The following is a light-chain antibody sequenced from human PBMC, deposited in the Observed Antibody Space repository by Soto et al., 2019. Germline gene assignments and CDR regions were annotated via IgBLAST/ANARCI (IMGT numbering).Light chain of an antibody. V-gene: IGKV1-39*01. Sequence: DIQMTQSPSSLSASVGDRVTITCRASPSISTYLNWYQQKPGKAPKLLIYTASSLQSGVPSRFSGSGSGTDFTLTISSLQPEDFTTYYCQHSYSTPYTFGQGTKLEIK. J-gene: IGKJ2*01. CDR1: PSISTY. CDR2: TAS. CDR3: QHSYSTPYT.